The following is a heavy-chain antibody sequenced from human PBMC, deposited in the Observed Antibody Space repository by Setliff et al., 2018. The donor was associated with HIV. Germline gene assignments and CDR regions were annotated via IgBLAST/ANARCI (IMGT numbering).Heavy chain of an antibody. CDR3: ARDNGYYYMDV. CDR1: GYTFTSYA. V-gene: IGHV1-3*01. Sequence: ASVKVSCKASGYTFTSYAMHWVRQAPGQRLEWMGWINAGNGNTKYSQKFQGRVTITRDTSASTAYMDLSGLRSEDTAVYYCARDNGYYYMDVWGKGTTVTVSS. J-gene: IGHJ6*03. CDR2: INAGNGNT.